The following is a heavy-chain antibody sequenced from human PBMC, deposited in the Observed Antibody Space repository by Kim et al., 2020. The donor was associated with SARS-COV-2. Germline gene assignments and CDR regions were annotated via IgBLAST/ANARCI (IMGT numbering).Heavy chain of an antibody. V-gene: IGHV4-59*01. CDR2: VHHNGNT. Sequence: SETLSLTCTVSGGSISGYYWSWIRQPPGKGLEWIGYVHHNGNTNYNPSLKSRVTIAVHTSKTQFFLMLTSVTAADTAVYYCARKRADSSGCFDCWGPG. D-gene: IGHD3-22*01. CDR1: GGSISGYY. J-gene: IGHJ4*02. CDR3: ARKRADSSGCFDC.